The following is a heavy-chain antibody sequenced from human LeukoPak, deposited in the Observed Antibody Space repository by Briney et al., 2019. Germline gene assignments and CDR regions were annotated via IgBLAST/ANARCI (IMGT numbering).Heavy chain of an antibody. V-gene: IGHV3-7*01. J-gene: IGHJ4*02. D-gene: IGHD1-14*01. CDR1: GFSFSTYW. CDR3: VRDWYSLNDFDY. CDR2: IKQDGTEK. Sequence: GGSLRLSCAASGFSFSTYWMSWVRQAPGKGLEWVANIKQDGTEKYYVDSVKGRFTISRDNAKNSLYLQMNSLRAEDTAVYYCVRDWYSLNDFDYWGQGTLVTVSS.